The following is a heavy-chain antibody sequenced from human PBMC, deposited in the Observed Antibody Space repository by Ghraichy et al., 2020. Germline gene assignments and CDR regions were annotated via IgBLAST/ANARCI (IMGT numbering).Heavy chain of an antibody. D-gene: IGHD3-16*02. CDR3: ARGRDYVWGSYRWIDAFDI. J-gene: IGHJ3*02. CDR1: GGSFSGYY. V-gene: IGHV4-34*01. CDR2: INHSGST. Sequence: SETLTLTCAVYGGSFSGYYWSWIRQPPGKGLEWIGEINHSGSTNYNPSLKSRVTISVDTSKNQFSLKLSSVTAADTAVYYCARGRDYVWGSYRWIDAFDIWGQGTMVTVSS.